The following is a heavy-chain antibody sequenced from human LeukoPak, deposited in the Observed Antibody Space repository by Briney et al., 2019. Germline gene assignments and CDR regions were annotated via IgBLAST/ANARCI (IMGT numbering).Heavy chain of an antibody. Sequence: VASVKVSCKASGYTFTSYGISWVRQAPEQGLEWMGWISAYNGNTNYAQKLQGRVTMTTDTSTSTAYMELRSLRSDDTAVYYCARSPVWWELPTALDYWGQGTLVTVSS. CDR2: ISAYNGNT. V-gene: IGHV1-18*01. CDR3: ARSPVWWELPTALDY. D-gene: IGHD1-26*01. J-gene: IGHJ4*02. CDR1: GYTFTSYG.